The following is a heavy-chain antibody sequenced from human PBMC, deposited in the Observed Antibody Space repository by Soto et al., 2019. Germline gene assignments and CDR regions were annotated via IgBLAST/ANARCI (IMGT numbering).Heavy chain of an antibody. CDR3: EVTYYYGMDV. J-gene: IGHJ6*02. CDR2: IDPSDSYT. D-gene: IGHD2-21*02. Sequence: PXDSLKVSWKCSGDRFTSYLISLVRQMPGKGLEWMGRIDPSDSYTNYSPSFQGHVTISADKSISTAYLQWGSLKASDTAMSYCEVTYYYGMDVWGQGTTVTVSS. V-gene: IGHV5-10-1*01. CDR1: GDRFTSYL.